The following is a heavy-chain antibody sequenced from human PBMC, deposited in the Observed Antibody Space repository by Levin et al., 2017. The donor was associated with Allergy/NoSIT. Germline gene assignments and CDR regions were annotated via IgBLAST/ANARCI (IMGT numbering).Heavy chain of an antibody. CDR2: ISADNGNT. CDR1: GYTFTSHG. Sequence: ASVKVSCKASGYTFTSHGISWVRQAPGQGLEWMGWISADNGNTIYAPKLQGRVTMTTDTSTTTAYMELRSLRSDDTAVYYCARGFPVAAEGFDYWGQGTLVTVSS. J-gene: IGHJ4*02. V-gene: IGHV1-18*01. D-gene: IGHD2-15*01. CDR3: ARGFPVAAEGFDY.